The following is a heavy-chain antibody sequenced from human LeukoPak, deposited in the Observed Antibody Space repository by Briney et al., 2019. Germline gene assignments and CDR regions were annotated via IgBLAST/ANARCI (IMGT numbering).Heavy chain of an antibody. CDR3: ARDHNWGPDY. CDR2: INANTGVT. CDR1: GYTFTNYY. D-gene: IGHD7-27*01. V-gene: IGHV1-2*02. J-gene: IGHJ4*02. Sequence: ASVKVSCKASGYTFTNYYIHWVRQAPGQGLEWMGWINANTGVTHYAVKFQGRVTITRDTSISTVYMDLSSLQSDDTAVYYCARDHNWGPDYWGQGTLVLVSS.